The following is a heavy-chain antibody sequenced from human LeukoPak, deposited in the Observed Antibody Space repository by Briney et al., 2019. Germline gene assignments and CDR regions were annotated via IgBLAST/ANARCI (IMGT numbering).Heavy chain of an antibody. CDR3: ARPSSGWYVLDY. V-gene: IGHV5-10-1*01. CDR1: GYSFTSYW. CDR2: IDPSDSYT. J-gene: IGHJ4*02. D-gene: IGHD6-19*01. Sequence: GESLRLSCKGSGYSFTSYWISWVRQMPGKGLEWMGRIDPSDSYTNYSPSFHGHVTISAAKSISTAYLQWSSLKASDTAMYYCARPSSGWYVLDYWGQGTLDTVSS.